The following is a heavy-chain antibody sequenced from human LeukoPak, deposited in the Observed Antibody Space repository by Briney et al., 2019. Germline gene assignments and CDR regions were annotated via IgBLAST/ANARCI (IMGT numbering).Heavy chain of an antibody. CDR2: IYYSGST. J-gene: IGHJ4*02. D-gene: IGHD6-19*01. Sequence: PSETLSLTCTVSGGSISSYYWSWIRQPPGKGLEWIGYIYYSGSTNYNPSLKSRVTISVDTSKNQFSLKLSSVTAADTAVYHCARDPIDKVVAGTFFGHWGQGTVVTVSS. V-gene: IGHV4-59*01. CDR1: GGSISSYY. CDR3: ARDPIDKVVAGTFFGH.